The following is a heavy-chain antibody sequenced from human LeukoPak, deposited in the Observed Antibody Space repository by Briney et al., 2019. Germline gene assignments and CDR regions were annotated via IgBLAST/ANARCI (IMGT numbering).Heavy chain of an antibody. Sequence: GGSLRLSCAASGFTFSSYSMNWVRQAPGKGLDWLSYISSGSGTTFYADSVEGRFTISRDNAKNSLYLQMNSLTAEDTAVYYCAVSGSYYFDYWGQGTLVTVSS. D-gene: IGHD1-26*01. CDR2: ISSGSGTT. CDR1: GFTFSSYS. V-gene: IGHV3-48*01. CDR3: AVSGSYYFDY. J-gene: IGHJ4*02.